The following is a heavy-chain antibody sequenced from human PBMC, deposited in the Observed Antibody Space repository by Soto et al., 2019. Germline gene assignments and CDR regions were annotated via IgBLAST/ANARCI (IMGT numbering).Heavy chain of an antibody. Sequence: QVQLVESGGGVVQPGRSLRLSCAASGFTFSSYGMHWVRQAPGKGLEWVAVISYDGSNKYYADSVKGRFTISRDNSKNTLYLQMNSLRAEDTAVYYCAKDRIVVVPAAIGDWGQGTLVTVSS. J-gene: IGHJ4*02. V-gene: IGHV3-30*18. CDR2: ISYDGSNK. CDR3: AKDRIVVVPAAIGD. CDR1: GFTFSSYG. D-gene: IGHD2-2*02.